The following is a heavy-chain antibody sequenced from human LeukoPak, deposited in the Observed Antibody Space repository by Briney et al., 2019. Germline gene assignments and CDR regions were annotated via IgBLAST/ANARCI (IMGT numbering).Heavy chain of an antibody. CDR1: GFTFSSYG. J-gene: IGHJ6*03. D-gene: IGHD1-20*01. Sequence: GGSLRLSCAASGFTFSSYGMHWVRQAPGKGLEWVAVIWYDGSNKYYADSVKGRFTISRDNSKNTLYLQMNSLRAEDTAVYYCARDGWGITGHYYYMDVWGKGTTVTVSS. CDR3: ARDGWGITGHYYYMDV. V-gene: IGHV3-33*01. CDR2: IWYDGSNK.